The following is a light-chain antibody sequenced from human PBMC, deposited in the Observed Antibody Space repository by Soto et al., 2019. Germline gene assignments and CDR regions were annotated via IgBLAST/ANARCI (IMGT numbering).Light chain of an antibody. CDR1: QGISNY. CDR2: GAS. Sequence: DIQMTQSPSSLSASVGDRVTITCRASQGISNYLGWYQEKPGKGPKLLIYGASTLQSGVPSRFSGSVSGTDFTLTISSPQPDDVATYYCQKYDSAPYTFGQGTKLEIK. J-gene: IGKJ2*01. V-gene: IGKV1-27*01. CDR3: QKYDSAPYT.